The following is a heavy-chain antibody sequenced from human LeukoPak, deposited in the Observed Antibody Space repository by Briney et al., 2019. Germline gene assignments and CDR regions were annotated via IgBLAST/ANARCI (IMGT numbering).Heavy chain of an antibody. V-gene: IGHV1-69*13. D-gene: IGHD2-15*01. CDR3: AREKVPGIDNWFDP. Sequence: GASVTVSCKASGGTFSSYAISWVRQAPGQGLEWMGGIIPIFGTANYAQKFQGRVTITADESTSTAYMELSSLRSEDTAVYYCAREKVPGIDNWFDPWGQGTLVTASS. CDR1: GGTFSSYA. CDR2: IIPIFGTA. J-gene: IGHJ5*02.